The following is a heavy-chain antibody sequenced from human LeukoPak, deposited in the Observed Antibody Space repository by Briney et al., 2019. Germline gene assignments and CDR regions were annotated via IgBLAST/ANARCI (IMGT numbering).Heavy chain of an antibody. D-gene: IGHD6-13*01. CDR2: ISSSGSTI. Sequence: GGSLRLSCAASGFTFSDYYMSWIRQAPGKGLEWVSYISSSGSTIYYADSVKGRFTISRDNAKNSLYLQMNSLRAEDTAVYYCASSSRPSGWYDYFDYWGQGTLVTVSS. CDR3: ASSSRPSGWYDYFDY. V-gene: IGHV3-11*04. J-gene: IGHJ4*02. CDR1: GFTFSDYY.